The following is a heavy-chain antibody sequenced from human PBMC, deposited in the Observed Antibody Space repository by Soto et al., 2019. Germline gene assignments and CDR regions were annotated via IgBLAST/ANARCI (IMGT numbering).Heavy chain of an antibody. CDR2: ISGSGGST. Sequence: GGSLRLSCAASGFTFSSYAMSWVRQAPGKGLEWVSAISGSGGSTYYADSVKGRFTISRDNSKNTLYLQMNSLRAEDTAVYYCAKVRTYYYDSSGYQSDAFDIWGQGTMVTVSS. J-gene: IGHJ3*02. V-gene: IGHV3-23*01. CDR1: GFTFSSYA. D-gene: IGHD3-22*01. CDR3: AKVRTYYYDSSGYQSDAFDI.